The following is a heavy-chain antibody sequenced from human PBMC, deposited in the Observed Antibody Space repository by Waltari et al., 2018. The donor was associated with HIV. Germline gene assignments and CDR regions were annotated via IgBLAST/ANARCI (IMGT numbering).Heavy chain of an antibody. J-gene: IGHJ4*02. Sequence: QVHLVESGGGLVRPGGSLRLSCAAPGFIFSNYYISWIRQAPGKGLEWISSINTGGSTTYYEDSVKGRFTISRDNAKNSLLLQMDNLRGDDAAVYYCARSRHGGYNYPTYFDYWGQGSLVTVSS. D-gene: IGHD5-12*01. CDR2: INTGGSTT. CDR3: ARSRHGGYNYPTYFDY. CDR1: GFIFSNYY. V-gene: IGHV3-11*01.